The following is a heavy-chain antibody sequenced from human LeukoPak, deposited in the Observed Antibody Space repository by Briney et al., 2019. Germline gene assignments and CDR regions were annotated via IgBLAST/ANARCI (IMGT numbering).Heavy chain of an antibody. Sequence: ASVKVSCKASGYTFTSYGISWVRQAPGQGLEWMGWISAYNGNTNYAQKLQGRVTMTTDTSTSTAYMELRSLRSDDTAVYYCARGAYSSSWYHPFDYCGQGTLVTVSS. CDR2: ISAYNGNT. CDR1: GYTFTSYG. J-gene: IGHJ4*02. CDR3: ARGAYSSSWYHPFDY. D-gene: IGHD6-13*01. V-gene: IGHV1-18*01.